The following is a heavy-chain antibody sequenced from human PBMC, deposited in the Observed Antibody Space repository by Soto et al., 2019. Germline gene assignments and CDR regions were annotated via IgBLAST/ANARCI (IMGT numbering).Heavy chain of an antibody. CDR1: GYTFTGYY. CDR3: ASSYSNYALIDYYYYGMDV. J-gene: IGHJ6*02. CDR2: INPNSGNT. Sequence: ASVKVSCKASGYTFTGYYMHWVRQAPGQGLEWMGWINPNSGNTKYSQKFQGRVTITRDTSASTAYMELSSLRSEDTAVYYCASSYSNYALIDYYYYGMDVWGQGTTVTVS. D-gene: IGHD4-4*01. V-gene: IGHV1-2*02.